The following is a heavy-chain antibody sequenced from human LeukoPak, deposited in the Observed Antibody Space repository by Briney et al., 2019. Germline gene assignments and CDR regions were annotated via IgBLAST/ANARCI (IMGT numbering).Heavy chain of an antibody. CDR3: ARDSKLRSGGLFDP. V-gene: IGHV3-7*01. D-gene: IGHD2-15*01. J-gene: IGHJ5*02. Sequence: GGSLRLSCTASGFTFSSYWMSWVRQAPGKGLEWVADIKPGGSEGYYVDSVKGRFTISRDNAKNSLYLQMNSLRAEDTAVYSCARDSKLRSGGLFDPWGQGTLVTVSS. CDR1: GFTFSSYW. CDR2: IKPGGSEG.